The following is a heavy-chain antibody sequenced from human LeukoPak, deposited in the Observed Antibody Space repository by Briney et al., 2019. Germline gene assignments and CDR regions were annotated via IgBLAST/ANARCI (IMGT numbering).Heavy chain of an antibody. CDR2: INHSGST. Sequence: SETLSLTCAVYGGSFSGHYWSWIRQPPGKGLEWIGEINHSGSTNYNPSLKSRVTISIDTSKNQFSLKLSSVTAADTAVYYCARGSPRGYGSGSYVRSWFDPWGQGTLVTVSS. D-gene: IGHD3-10*01. CDR1: GGSFSGHY. V-gene: IGHV4-34*01. CDR3: ARGSPRGYGSGSYVRSWFDP. J-gene: IGHJ5*02.